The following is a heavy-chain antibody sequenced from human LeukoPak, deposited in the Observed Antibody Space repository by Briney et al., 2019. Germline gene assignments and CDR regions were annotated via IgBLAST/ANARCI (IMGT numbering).Heavy chain of an antibody. D-gene: IGHD6-13*01. CDR2: ISGSGGST. CDR1: GFTFSSYG. CDR3: AKSGASSSWYRRYYYYYYMDV. J-gene: IGHJ6*03. Sequence: GGSLRLSCAASGFTFSSYGMNWVRQAPGKGLEWVSAISGSGGSTYYADSVKGRFTISRDNSKNTLYLQMNSLRAEDTAVYYCAKSGASSSWYRRYYYYYYMDVWGKGTTVTVSS. V-gene: IGHV3-23*01.